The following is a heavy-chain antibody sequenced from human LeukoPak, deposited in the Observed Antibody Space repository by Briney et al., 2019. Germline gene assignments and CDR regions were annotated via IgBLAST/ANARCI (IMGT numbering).Heavy chain of an antibody. CDR3: VRQPPEVYDTTQNWFDP. Sequence: KNGESLKISCRVSGYSFPSYWITWVRQMPGKGLEWMGRIAPSDSYTNYSPSFEGHVAFSVDRSTSTVYLQWSSLKASDTAMYYCVRQPPEVYDTTQNWFDPWGQGTLVTVSS. D-gene: IGHD3-22*01. CDR1: GYSFPSYW. CDR2: IAPSDSYT. J-gene: IGHJ5*02. V-gene: IGHV5-10-1*01.